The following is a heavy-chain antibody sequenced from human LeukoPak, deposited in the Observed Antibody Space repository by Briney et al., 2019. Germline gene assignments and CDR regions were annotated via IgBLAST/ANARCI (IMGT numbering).Heavy chain of an antibody. D-gene: IGHD6-6*01. Sequence: GGSLRLSCAASGFTFSSYSMNWVRKAPGKGLEWVSSISSSSSTIYYADSVKGRFTISRDNAKNSLYLQMNSLRAEDTAVYYCARDYGIAARRGLDYWGQGTLVTVSS. CDR3: ARDYGIAARRGLDY. V-gene: IGHV3-48*01. CDR1: GFTFSSYS. J-gene: IGHJ4*02. CDR2: ISSSSSTI.